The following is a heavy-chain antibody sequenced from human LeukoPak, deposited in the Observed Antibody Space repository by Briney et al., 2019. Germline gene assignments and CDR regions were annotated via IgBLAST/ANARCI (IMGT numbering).Heavy chain of an antibody. J-gene: IGHJ4*02. CDR3: ARVRRLYGSGSYRY. V-gene: IGHV3-7*01. D-gene: IGHD3-10*01. CDR2: INQDGSEK. Sequence: GGSLRLSCAASGFTFSSYWMSWVRQAPGKGLEWVANINQDGSEKYYVDSVKGRFTISRDNAKNSLYLQMNSLRAEDTAVYYCARVRRLYGSGSYRYWGQGTLVTVSS. CDR1: GFTFSSYW.